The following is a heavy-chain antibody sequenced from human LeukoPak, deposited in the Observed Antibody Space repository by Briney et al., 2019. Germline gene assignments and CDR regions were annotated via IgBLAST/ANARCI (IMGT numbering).Heavy chain of an antibody. CDR3: AKDRDSSGWYNYYYYYGTDV. CDR1: GFTFSSYA. D-gene: IGHD6-19*01. J-gene: IGHJ6*02. V-gene: IGHV3-23*01. Sequence: GGSLRLSCAASGFTFSSYAMSWVRQAPGKGLEWVSAISGSGGSTYYADSVKGRFTISRDNSKNTLYLQMNSLRAEDTAVYYCAKDRDSSGWYNYYYYYGTDVWGQGTTVTVSS. CDR2: ISGSGGST.